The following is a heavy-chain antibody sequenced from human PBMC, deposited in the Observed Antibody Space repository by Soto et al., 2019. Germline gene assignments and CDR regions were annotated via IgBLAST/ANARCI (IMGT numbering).Heavy chain of an antibody. Sequence: QVQLQESGPGLVKPSQTLSLTCTVSGGSISGGDYYWSRMRQPPGKGLEWIGYIYYSGSTYYNPFHKNRVTISVDTSKNQFSVKLSSVTAADAAVYYWARASVGRRGFDPWGQGTLVTVSS. CDR2: IYYSGST. J-gene: IGHJ5*02. CDR3: ARASVGRRGFDP. CDR1: GGSISGGDYY. V-gene: IGHV4-30-4*01.